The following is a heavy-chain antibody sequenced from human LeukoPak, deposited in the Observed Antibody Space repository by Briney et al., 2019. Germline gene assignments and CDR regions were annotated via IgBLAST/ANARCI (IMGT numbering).Heavy chain of an antibody. CDR1: GGTFSSYA. CDR2: IIPIFGTA. Sequence: SVKVYCKASGGTFSSYAISWLRQAPGQGLELMGGIIPIFGTANYAQKFRGRATITTDESTSTAYMELSSLRSEATAVYYCARVGYYGSGSYSWFDPWGQGTLVAVSS. CDR3: ARVGYYGSGSYSWFDP. V-gene: IGHV1-69*05. D-gene: IGHD3-10*01. J-gene: IGHJ5*02.